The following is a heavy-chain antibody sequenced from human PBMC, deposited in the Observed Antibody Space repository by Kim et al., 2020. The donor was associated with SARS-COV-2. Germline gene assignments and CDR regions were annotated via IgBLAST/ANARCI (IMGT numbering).Heavy chain of an antibody. D-gene: IGHD6-6*01. CDR1: GYSFTSYW. CDR3: ARRTPTDIRYSSSSFDY. Sequence: GESLKISCKGSGYSFTSYWISWVRQMPGKGLEWMGRIDPSDSYTNYSPSFQGHVTISADKSISTAYLQWSSLKASDTAMYYCARRTPTDIRYSSSSFDYWGQGTLVTVSS. V-gene: IGHV5-10-1*01. CDR2: IDPSDSYT. J-gene: IGHJ4*02.